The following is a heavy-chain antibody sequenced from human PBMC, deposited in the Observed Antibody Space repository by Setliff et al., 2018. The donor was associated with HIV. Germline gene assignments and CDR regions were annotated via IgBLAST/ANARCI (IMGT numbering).Heavy chain of an antibody. CDR2: IIPMLDMV. J-gene: IGHJ6*03. D-gene: IGHD5-12*01. CDR1: GGNFNTYA. Sequence: GASVKVSCKASGGNFNTYAINWVRQAPAQGLEWMGSIIPMLDMVNYAQRFQGRIAITADKSTDTVYIYLTSLRSEDTAVYFCARRSCTSGTCHHDSYFYMDVWGTGTSFPFSS. CDR3: ARRSCTSGTCHHDSYFYMDV. V-gene: IGHV1-69*04.